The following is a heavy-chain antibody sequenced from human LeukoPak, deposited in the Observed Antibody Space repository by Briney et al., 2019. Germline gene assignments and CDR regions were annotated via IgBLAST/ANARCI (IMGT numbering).Heavy chain of an antibody. CDR2: TNHSGST. CDR1: GGSFSGYY. D-gene: IGHD1-26*01. Sequence: PSETLSLTCAVYGGSFSGYYWSWIRQPPGKGLEWIGETNHSGSTNYNPSLKSRVTISVDTSKNQFSLKLSSVTAADTAVYYCARVLVGATWDFDYWGQGTLVTVSS. J-gene: IGHJ4*02. CDR3: ARVLVGATWDFDY. V-gene: IGHV4-34*01.